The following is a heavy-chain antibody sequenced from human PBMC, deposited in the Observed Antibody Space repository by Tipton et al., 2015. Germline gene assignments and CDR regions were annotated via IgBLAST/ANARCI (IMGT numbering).Heavy chain of an antibody. CDR2: MSATGSTT. J-gene: IGHJ4*02. V-gene: IGHV3-48*03. CDR1: GFPFESYN. D-gene: IGHD3-10*01. CDR3: AIDSPGRYPFDY. Sequence: SLRLSCVASGFPFESYNMNWVRQTPGKGLEWISHMSATGSTTHYADSVKGRFTISRDNSKNTLYLQMNSLRAEDTAVYYCAIDSPGRYPFDYWGQGTLVTVSS.